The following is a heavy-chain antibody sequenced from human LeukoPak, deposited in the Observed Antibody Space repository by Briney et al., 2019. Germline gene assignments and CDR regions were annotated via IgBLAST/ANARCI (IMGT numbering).Heavy chain of an antibody. V-gene: IGHV6-1*01. CDR2: TYYRSKWYN. CDR3: ARVWLAEEYSRNNWFDP. D-gene: IGHD6-6*01. CDR1: GDSVSSNSAA. J-gene: IGHJ5*02. Sequence: SQTLSLTCAISGDSVSSNSAAWNWIRQSPSRGLEWPGRTYYRSKWYNDYAVSVKSRITINPDTSKNQFSLQLNSVTPEDTAVYYCARVWLAEEYSRNNWFDPWGQGTLVTVSS.